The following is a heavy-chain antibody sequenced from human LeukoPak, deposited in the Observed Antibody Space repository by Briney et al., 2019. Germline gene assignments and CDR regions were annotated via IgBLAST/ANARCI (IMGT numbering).Heavy chain of an antibody. J-gene: IGHJ4*02. V-gene: IGHV3-74*03. CDR3: ARRDYGSGRTDY. CDR2: ITDDATT. Sequence: PGGSLRLSCAASGFTFSSAWMHWVRQAPGTGLVWVSRITDDATTTYADSVKGRFTISRDNAKNTVYLQMNSLRADDTAVYYCARRDYGSGRTDYWGQGTLVTVSS. D-gene: IGHD3-10*01. CDR1: GFTFSSAW.